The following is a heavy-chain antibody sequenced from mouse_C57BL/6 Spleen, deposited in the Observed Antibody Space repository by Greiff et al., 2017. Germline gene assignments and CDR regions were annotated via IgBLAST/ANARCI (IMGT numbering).Heavy chain of an antibody. Sequence: EVKLVESGPGLVKPSQSLSLTCSVTGYSITSGYYWNWIRQFPGNKLEWMGYISYDGSNNYNPSLKNRISITRDTSKNQFFLKLNSVTTEDTATYYCARRVFYYDYDYAMDYWGQGTSVTVSS. CDR2: ISYDGSN. V-gene: IGHV3-6*01. CDR1: GYSITSGYY. J-gene: IGHJ4*01. CDR3: ARRVFYYDYDYAMDY. D-gene: IGHD2-4*01.